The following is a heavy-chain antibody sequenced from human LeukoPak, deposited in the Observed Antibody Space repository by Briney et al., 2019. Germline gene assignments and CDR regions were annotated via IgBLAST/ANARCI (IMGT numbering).Heavy chain of an antibody. CDR2: ISYDGSNK. Sequence: PGRSLRLSCAASGFTFSSYGMHWVRQAAGKGLEWVAVISYDGSNKYYADSVKGRFTISRDNSKNTLYLQMNSLRAEDTAVYYRAKEDCSSTSCYAGYFDYWGQGTLVTVSS. V-gene: IGHV3-30*18. CDR1: GFTFSSYG. CDR3: AKEDCSSTSCYAGYFDY. D-gene: IGHD2-2*01. J-gene: IGHJ4*02.